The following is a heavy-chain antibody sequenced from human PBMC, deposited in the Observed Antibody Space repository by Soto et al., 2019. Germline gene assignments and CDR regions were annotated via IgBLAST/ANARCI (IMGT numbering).Heavy chain of an antibody. V-gene: IGHV3-7*05. J-gene: IGHJ4*02. CDR3: ARLRGGYSSGFHFDY. CDR1: GFTFSNYW. Sequence: EVQLVESGGGLVQSGGSLRLSCAGSGFTFSNYWMSWVRQAPGKGLEWVANIKQDGSEKYYVDSLTGRFTISRDNAKNSLYLQMNTLRAEDTAVYYCARLRGGYSSGFHFDYWGQGTLVTVSA. D-gene: IGHD5-18*01. CDR2: IKQDGSEK.